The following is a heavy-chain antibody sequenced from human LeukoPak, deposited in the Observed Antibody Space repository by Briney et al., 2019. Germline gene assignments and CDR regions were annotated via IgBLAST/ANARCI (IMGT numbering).Heavy chain of an antibody. CDR3: ARDRYQWLDYYFDY. D-gene: IGHD6-19*01. CDR1: GFTFSSYG. Sequence: PGRSLRLSCAASGFTFSSYGMHWVRQAPGKGLEWVAVISYDGSNKYYADSVKGRFTISRDNSKNTLYLQMNSLRAEDTAVYYCARDRYQWLDYYFDYWGQGTLVTVSS. J-gene: IGHJ4*02. V-gene: IGHV3-30*03. CDR2: ISYDGSNK.